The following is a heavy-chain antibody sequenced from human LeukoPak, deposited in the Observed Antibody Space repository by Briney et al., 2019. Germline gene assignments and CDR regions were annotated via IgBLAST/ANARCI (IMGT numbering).Heavy chain of an antibody. CDR1: GFTFSSYE. CDR2: ISSSGSTI. CDR3: ASALYYYGSGSLN. D-gene: IGHD3-10*01. V-gene: IGHV3-48*03. J-gene: IGHJ4*02. Sequence: GGSLRLSCAASGFTFSSYETNWVRQAPGKGLEWVSYISSSGSTIYYADSVKGRFTISRDNAKNSLYLQMNSLRAEDTAVYYCASALYYYGSGSLNWGQGTLVTVSS.